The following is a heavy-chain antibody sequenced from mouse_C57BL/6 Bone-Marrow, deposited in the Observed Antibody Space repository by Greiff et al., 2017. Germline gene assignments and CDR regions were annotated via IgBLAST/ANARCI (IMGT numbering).Heavy chain of an antibody. CDR2: INPSSGYT. CDR1: GYTFTSYT. V-gene: IGHV1-4*01. CDR3: AQRGYFDY. J-gene: IGHJ2*01. Sequence: VKLLESGAELARPGASVKMSCKASGYTFTSYTMHWVKQRPGQGLEWIGYINPSSGYTKYNQKFKDKATLTADKSSSTAYMQLSSLTSEDSAVYYCAQRGYFDYWGQGTTLTVSS.